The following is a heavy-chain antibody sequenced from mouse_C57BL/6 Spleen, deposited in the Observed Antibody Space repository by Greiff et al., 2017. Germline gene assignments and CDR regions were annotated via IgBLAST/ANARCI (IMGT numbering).Heavy chain of an antibody. D-gene: IGHD1-1*01. Sequence: QVQLQQSGPELVKPGASVKISCKASGYAFSSSWMNWVKQRPGKGLEWIGRIYPGDGDTNYNGKFKGKATLTADKSSSTAYMQLSSLTSEDSAVYFCARRSITTVVATDAMDYWGQGTSVTVSS. V-gene: IGHV1-82*01. CDR1: GYAFSSSW. J-gene: IGHJ4*01. CDR3: ARRSITTVVATDAMDY. CDR2: IYPGDGDT.